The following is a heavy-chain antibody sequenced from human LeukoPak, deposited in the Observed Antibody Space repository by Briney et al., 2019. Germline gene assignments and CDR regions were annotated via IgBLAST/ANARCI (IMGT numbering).Heavy chain of an antibody. D-gene: IGHD3-16*02. Sequence: PGGSLRLSCAASGFTFSSYSMNWVRQAPGKGLEWVSSISSSVSHMYYADSVKGRFTISRDNAKNSLYLQMNSLRAEDTAVYYCARLTFGGVIGFDYWGQGTLVTVSS. CDR1: GFTFSSYS. CDR2: ISSSVSHM. CDR3: ARLTFGGVIGFDY. J-gene: IGHJ4*02. V-gene: IGHV3-21*01.